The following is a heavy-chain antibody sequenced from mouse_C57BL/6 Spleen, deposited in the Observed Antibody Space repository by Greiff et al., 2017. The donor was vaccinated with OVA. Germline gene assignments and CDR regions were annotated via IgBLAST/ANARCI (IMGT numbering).Heavy chain of an antibody. D-gene: IGHD4-1*01. V-gene: IGHV5-4*01. CDR1: GFTFSSYA. CDR3: ARATGTGYFDY. CDR2: ISDGGSYT. Sequence: EVQVVESGGGLVKPGGSLKLSCAASGFTFSSYAMSWVRQTPDKRLEWVATISDGGSYTYYPDNVKGRFTISRDNAKNNLYLQMSHLKSEDTAMYYCARATGTGYFDYWGQGTTLTVSS. J-gene: IGHJ2*01.